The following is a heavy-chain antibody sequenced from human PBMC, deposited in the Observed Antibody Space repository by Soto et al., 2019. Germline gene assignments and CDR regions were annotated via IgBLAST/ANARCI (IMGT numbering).Heavy chain of an antibody. D-gene: IGHD2-2*01. CDR1: GGTFSSYA. V-gene: IGHV1-69*13. J-gene: IGHJ6*02. CDR3: ARSQGSSTSLEIYYYYYYGMDV. Sequence: SVKVSCKASGGTFSSYAISWVRQAPGQGLEWMGGIIPIFGTANYAQKFQGRVTITADESTSTAYMELSSLRSGDTAVYYCARSQGSSTSLEIYYYYYYGMDVWGQGTTVTVSS. CDR2: IIPIFGTA.